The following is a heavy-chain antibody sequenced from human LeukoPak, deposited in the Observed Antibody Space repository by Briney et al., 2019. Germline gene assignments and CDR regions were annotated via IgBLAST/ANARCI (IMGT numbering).Heavy chain of an antibody. CDR1: GYTFTNSY. V-gene: IGHV1-46*01. CDR3: ARGGLVVVPAAIPLNLLIDY. CDR2: INPDGGNT. D-gene: IGHD2-2*01. J-gene: IGHJ4*02. Sequence: ASVKVSCKASGYTFTNSYIHWVRQAPGQVLEWMGLINPDGGNTNYAQNFQGRVTMTRDTSTSTVYMELSSLRSEDTAVYYCARGGLVVVPAAIPLNLLIDYWGQGTLVTVSS.